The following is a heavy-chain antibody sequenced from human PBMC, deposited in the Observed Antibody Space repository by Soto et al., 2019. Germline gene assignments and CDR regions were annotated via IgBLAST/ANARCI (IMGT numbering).Heavy chain of an antibody. CDR1: GDTSTSYY. D-gene: IGHD3-22*01. Sequence: SETLSLTCTVSGDTSTSYYWGWILQGPGKGLEWIGHIHNSGTSTHNPSLNGRVTISIDMSKKQFSLKLTSLTSADTAVYYCARDFYDSVGYTWFDSWSQGTLVTVSS. V-gene: IGHV4-59*01. CDR2: IHNSGTS. CDR3: ARDFYDSVGYTWFDS. J-gene: IGHJ5*01.